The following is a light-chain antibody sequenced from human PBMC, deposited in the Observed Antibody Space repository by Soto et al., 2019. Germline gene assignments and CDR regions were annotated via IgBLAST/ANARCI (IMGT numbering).Light chain of an antibody. CDR2: GAS. Sequence: EIVMTQSPATLSVSPGERATLSCRASQSVRSSFLAWYQQKPGQAPSLLIYGASTRATGIPARFSGSGSGTEFTLTINSLQSEDFEVYYCQQYSNWPLTLGGGTKVDI. V-gene: IGKV3-15*01. CDR3: QQYSNWPLT. J-gene: IGKJ4*01. CDR1: QSVRSSF.